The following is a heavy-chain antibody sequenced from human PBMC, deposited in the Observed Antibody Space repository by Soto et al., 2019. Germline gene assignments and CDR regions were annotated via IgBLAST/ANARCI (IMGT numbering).Heavy chain of an antibody. CDR3: ARFSSSEFYYYYGMDV. CDR2: IYYSGGT. V-gene: IGHV4-59*01. CDR1: GGAISSYS. D-gene: IGHD6-6*01. Sequence: PSETLSLTCTVSGGAISSYSWSWIRQPPGKGLEWIGYIYYSGGTNYNPSLKSRVTISVDTSKNQFSLKLSSVTAADTAVYYCARFSSSEFYYYYGMDVWGQGTTVTVSS. J-gene: IGHJ6*02.